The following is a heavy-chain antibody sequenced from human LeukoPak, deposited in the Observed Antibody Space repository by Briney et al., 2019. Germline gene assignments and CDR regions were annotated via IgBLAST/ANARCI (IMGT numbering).Heavy chain of an antibody. CDR3: ARHRGEYSSSDVYYYYYYYMDV. D-gene: IGHD6-6*01. CDR2: IYPGDSDT. V-gene: IGHV5-51*01. Sequence: KPGESLKISCKGSGYSFTSYWIGWVRQMPGKGLEWMGIIYPGDSDTRYSPSFQGQVTISADKSISTAYLEWSSLKASDTDMYYCARHRGEYSSSDVYYYYYYYMDVWGKGTTVTVSS. CDR1: GYSFTSYW. J-gene: IGHJ6*03.